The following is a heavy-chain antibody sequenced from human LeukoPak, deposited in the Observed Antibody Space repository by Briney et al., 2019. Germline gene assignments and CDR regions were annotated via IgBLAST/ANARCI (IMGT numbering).Heavy chain of an antibody. V-gene: IGHV3-53*01. CDR3: AKDGAWLRFDD. J-gene: IGHJ4*02. CDR1: GFTVSSNS. CDR2: IYSGGNT. D-gene: IGHD5-12*01. Sequence: GGSLRLSCTVSGFTVSSNSVSWVRQAPGKGLEWVSFIYSGGNTLYSDSVKGRFTISRDNSKNTLYLQMNNVRAEDTAVYYCAKDGAWLRFDDWGQGTLVTVSS.